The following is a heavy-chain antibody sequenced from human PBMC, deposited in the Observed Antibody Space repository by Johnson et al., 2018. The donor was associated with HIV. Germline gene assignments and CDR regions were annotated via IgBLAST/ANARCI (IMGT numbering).Heavy chain of an antibody. CDR1: GFTFSSYG. Sequence: QVQLVESGGGVVQPGRSLRLSCAASGFTFSSYGMHWVRQAPGKGLEWVAVIWYDGSNKYYADSVKGRFTIYRDNSKNTLYLQMNSLRAEDTAVYYCAKFRDAVDIGGQGTMVTVSS. V-gene: IGHV3-33*06. J-gene: IGHJ3*02. CDR3: AKFRDAVDI. CDR2: IWYDGSNK.